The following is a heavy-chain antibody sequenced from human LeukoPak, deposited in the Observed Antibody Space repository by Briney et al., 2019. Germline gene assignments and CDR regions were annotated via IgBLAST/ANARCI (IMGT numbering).Heavy chain of an antibody. CDR2: IYHSGST. CDR3: ARQPSNYDYVWGSYRTHLNFDY. V-gene: IGHV4-38-2*01. CDR1: GYSISSGYY. Sequence: SETLSLTCAVSGYSISSGYYWGWIRQPPGKGLKWIGSIYHSGSTYYNPSLKSRVTISVDTSKNQFSLKLSSVTAADTAVYYCARQPSNYDYVWGSYRTHLNFDYWGQGTLVTVSS. J-gene: IGHJ4*02. D-gene: IGHD3-16*02.